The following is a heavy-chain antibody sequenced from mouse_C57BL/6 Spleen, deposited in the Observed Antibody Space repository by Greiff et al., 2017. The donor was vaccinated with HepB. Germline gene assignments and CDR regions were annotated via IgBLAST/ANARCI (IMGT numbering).Heavy chain of an antibody. CDR2: IYPGSGNT. CDR1: GYTFTDYY. J-gene: IGHJ1*03. D-gene: IGHD1-1*01. V-gene: IGHV1-76*01. Sequence: VQLQQSGAELVRPGASVKLSCKASGYTFTDYYINWVKQRPGQGLEWIARIYPGSGNTYYNEKFKGKATLNAEKSSSTAYMQLSSLTSEDSAVYFCARLYYGSSYGVWYFDVWGTGTTVTVSS. CDR3: ARLYYGSSYGVWYFDV.